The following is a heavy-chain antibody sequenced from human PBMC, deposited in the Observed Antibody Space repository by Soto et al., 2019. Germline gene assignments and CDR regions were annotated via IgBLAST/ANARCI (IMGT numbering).Heavy chain of an antibody. Sequence: GASGKVSCKASGYTFTSYDINCVRQATGQVLEWMGWMNPNSGNTGYAQKFQGRVTMTRNTSISTAYMGLSSLRSEDTAVYYCARRRKNYYYYYGMDVWGQGTTVTVSS. CDR1: GYTFTSYD. CDR2: MNPNSGNT. J-gene: IGHJ6*02. V-gene: IGHV1-8*01. CDR3: ARRRKNYYYYYGMDV.